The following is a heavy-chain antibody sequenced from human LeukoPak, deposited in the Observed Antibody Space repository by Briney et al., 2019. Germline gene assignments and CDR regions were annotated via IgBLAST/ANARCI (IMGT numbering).Heavy chain of an antibody. J-gene: IGHJ3*01. CDR1: GFTFSSYW. CDR3: ARDSAACRGCAFDL. Sequence: GGSLRLSCAASGFTFSSYWMHWVRQAPGKGLEWVSVIYSGGSTYYADSVKGRFTISRDNSKNTLYLQMNSLRAEDTAVYYCARDSAACRGCAFDLWGQGTVVTVSS. V-gene: IGHV3-66*01. CDR2: IYSGGST. D-gene: IGHD3-10*01.